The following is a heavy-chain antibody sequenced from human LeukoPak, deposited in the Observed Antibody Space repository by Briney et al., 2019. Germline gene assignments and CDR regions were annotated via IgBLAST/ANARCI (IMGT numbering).Heavy chain of an antibody. J-gene: IGHJ4*02. CDR2: IKQDGSVK. V-gene: IGHV3-7*03. CDR3: ARDKIVGATNFDS. CDR1: GFTFTNYW. D-gene: IGHD1-26*01. Sequence: GGSLRLSCAASGFTFTNYWMTWVRQAPGKGLEWVANIKQDGSVKYYVDSVKGRFTISRDNAKNSLYLQMNSLRAEDTAVYYCARDKIVGATNFDSWGQGTLVTVSS.